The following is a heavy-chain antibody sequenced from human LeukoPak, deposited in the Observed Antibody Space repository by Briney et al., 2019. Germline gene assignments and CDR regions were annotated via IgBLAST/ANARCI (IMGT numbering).Heavy chain of an antibody. CDR1: GFTFRNYA. V-gene: IGHV3-23*01. J-gene: IGHJ4*02. D-gene: IGHD2-8*01. Sequence: GGSLRLSCAASGFTFRNYAMTWVRQAPGKGLEWVSVVTGNGDTTYYADSLKGRFTISRDNSGNTLYLQMNSLRAEDTAVYHCARNAADCTTSACYDSWGQGTLVTVSS. CDR3: ARNAADCTTSACYDS. CDR2: VTGNGDTT.